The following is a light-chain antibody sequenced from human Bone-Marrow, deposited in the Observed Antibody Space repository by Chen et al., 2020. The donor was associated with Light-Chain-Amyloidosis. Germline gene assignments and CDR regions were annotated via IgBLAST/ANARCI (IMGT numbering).Light chain of an antibody. Sequence: QSALTQPASVSGSPGQSSPISCTETGRDVGGDNHVSWYQQHPDKAPKLMIYEVTNRPSWVPDRFSGSKSDNTASLTISGLQTEDEADYFCSSYTITNTLVFGSGTRVTVL. V-gene: IGLV2-14*01. CDR1: GRDVGGDNH. J-gene: IGLJ1*01. CDR2: EVT. CDR3: SSYTITNTLV.